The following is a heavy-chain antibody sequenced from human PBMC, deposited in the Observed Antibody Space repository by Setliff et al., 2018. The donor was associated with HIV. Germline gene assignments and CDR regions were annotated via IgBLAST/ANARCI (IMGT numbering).Heavy chain of an antibody. Sequence: ASVKVSCKASRSTFNSHTINWVRQAPGQGLEWMGWINPNSGGTNYAQKFQGRVTMTRDTSISTAYLYLSSLRSEDTAVYYCVTGEGLRFWGQGTLVTVSS. J-gene: IGHJ4*02. CDR1: RSTFNSHT. CDR3: VTGEGLRF. V-gene: IGHV1-2*02. CDR2: INPNSGGT. D-gene: IGHD2-15*01.